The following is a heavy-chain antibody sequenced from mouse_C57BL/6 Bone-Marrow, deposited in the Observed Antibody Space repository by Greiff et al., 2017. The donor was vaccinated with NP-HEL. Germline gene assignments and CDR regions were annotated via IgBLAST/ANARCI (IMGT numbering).Heavy chain of an antibody. D-gene: IGHD2-2*01. J-gene: IGHJ2*01. V-gene: IGHV1-82*01. Sequence: VQLQQSGPELVKPGASVKISCKASGYAFSSSWMNWVKQRPGKGLEWIGRIYPGDGDTNYNGKFKGKATLTADKSSSTAYMQLSSLTSEDSAVYFCARCRSTMVTTSFDYWGQGTTLTVSS. CDR2: IYPGDGDT. CDR1: GYAFSSSW. CDR3: ARCRSTMVTTSFDY.